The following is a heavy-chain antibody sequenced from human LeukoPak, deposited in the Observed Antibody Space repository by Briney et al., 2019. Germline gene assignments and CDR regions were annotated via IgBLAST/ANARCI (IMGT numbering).Heavy chain of an antibody. V-gene: IGHV4-4*07. CDR2: IYTSGST. Sequence: SETLSLTCTVSGGSISSYYWSWIRQPAGKGLEWIGRIYTSGSTNYNPSLKSRVTISVDTSKNQFSLKLSSVTAADTAVYYCARTGSWYANNWFDPWGQGTLVTVSS. J-gene: IGHJ5*02. CDR3: ARTGSWYANNWFDP. D-gene: IGHD6-13*01. CDR1: GGSISSYY.